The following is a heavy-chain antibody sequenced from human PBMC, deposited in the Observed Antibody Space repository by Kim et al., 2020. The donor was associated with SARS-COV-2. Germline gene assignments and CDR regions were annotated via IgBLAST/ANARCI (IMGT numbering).Heavy chain of an antibody. Sequence: TYYADSLKGRFTISRDNSKNTLYLQMNSLRAEDTAVYYCARVGLAGGMDVWGQGTTVTVSS. CDR2: T. J-gene: IGHJ6*02. V-gene: IGHV3-53*01. D-gene: IGHD3-3*02. CDR3: ARVGLAGGMDV.